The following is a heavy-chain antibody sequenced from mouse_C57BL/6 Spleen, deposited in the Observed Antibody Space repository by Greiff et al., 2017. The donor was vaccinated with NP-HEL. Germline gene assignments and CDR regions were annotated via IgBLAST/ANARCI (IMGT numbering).Heavy chain of an antibody. V-gene: IGHV1-26*01. CDR2: INPNNGGT. CDR3: ARGTNWEYFDV. Sequence: EVQLQQSGPELVKPGASVKISCKASGYTFTDYYMNWVKQSPGKSLEWIGDINPNNGGTSYNQKFKGKATLTVDKSSSTAYMELRSLTSEDSAVYYCARGTNWEYFDVWGTGTTVTVSS. CDR1: GYTFTDYY. J-gene: IGHJ1*03. D-gene: IGHD4-1*01.